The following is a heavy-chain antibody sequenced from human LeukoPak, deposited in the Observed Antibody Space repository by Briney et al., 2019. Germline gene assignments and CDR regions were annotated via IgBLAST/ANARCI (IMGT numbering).Heavy chain of an antibody. CDR3: ARRAAAGMGGFDY. Sequence: GSLRLSCAASGFTFSSYSMNWVRQAPGKGLEWVSYISSSSSTIYYADSVKGRFTISRDNAKNSLYLQMNSLRAEDTAVYYCARRAAAGMGGFDYWGQGTLVTVSS. D-gene: IGHD6-13*01. CDR1: GFTFSSYS. CDR2: ISSSSSTI. J-gene: IGHJ4*02. V-gene: IGHV3-48*01.